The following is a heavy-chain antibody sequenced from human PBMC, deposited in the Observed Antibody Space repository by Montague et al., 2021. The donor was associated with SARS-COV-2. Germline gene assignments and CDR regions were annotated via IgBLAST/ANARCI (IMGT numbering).Heavy chain of an antibody. CDR2: ISYDGSNK. CDR3: ARIQYGGYGGAFDY. V-gene: IGHV3-30-3*01. J-gene: IGHJ4*02. CDR1: GFTFSSYA. D-gene: IGHD5-12*01. Sequence: SLRLSCAASGFTFSSYAMHWVRQAPGKGLEWVAVISYDGSNKYYADSVKGRFTISRDNSKNTLYLQMNSLRAEDTAVYYCARIQYGGYGGAFDYWGQGTLVTVSS.